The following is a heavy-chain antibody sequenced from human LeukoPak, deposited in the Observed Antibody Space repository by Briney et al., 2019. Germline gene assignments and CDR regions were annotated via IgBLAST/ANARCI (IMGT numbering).Heavy chain of an antibody. CDR3: ARGDDVVTATYYFDY. Sequence: PSETLSLTCIVSGGSISSYYWSWIRQPPGKGLEWIGYIYYSGSTNYNPSLKSRVTISVDTSKNQFSLKLSSVTAADTAVYYCARGDDVVTATYYFDYWGQGTLVTVSS. J-gene: IGHJ4*02. CDR1: GGSISSYY. D-gene: IGHD2-21*02. CDR2: IYYSGST. V-gene: IGHV4-59*01.